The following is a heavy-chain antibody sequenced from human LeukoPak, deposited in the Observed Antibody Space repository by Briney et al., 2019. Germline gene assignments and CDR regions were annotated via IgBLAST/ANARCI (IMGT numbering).Heavy chain of an antibody. V-gene: IGHV4-59*11. CDR3: ARVHPGVGLDY. J-gene: IGHJ4*02. CDR2: IDDTGFT. Sequence: SETLSLTCSVSGASMSDHSWSWIRQPPGKGVEWIANIDDTGFTNDNPSLKSRVTSSIDTSKNQFSLKLSSVTAADTAVYYCARVHPGVGLDYWGQGTLVTVSS. CDR1: GASMSDHS. D-gene: IGHD3-3*01.